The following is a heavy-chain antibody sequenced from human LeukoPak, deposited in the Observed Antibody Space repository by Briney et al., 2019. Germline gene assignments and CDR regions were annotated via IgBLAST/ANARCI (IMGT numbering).Heavy chain of an antibody. CDR1: GYTFTSYD. CDR2: MNPNSGNT. J-gene: IGHJ6*02. Sequence: ASVKVSCKASGYTFTSYDINWVRQATGQGLEWMGWMNPNSGNTGYAQKFQGRVTMTRNTSISTAYMELSSLRSEDTAVYYCARESTYYYDSSGYYDYYGMDVWGQGTTVTVSS. V-gene: IGHV1-8*01. D-gene: IGHD3-22*01. CDR3: ARESTYYYDSSGYYDYYGMDV.